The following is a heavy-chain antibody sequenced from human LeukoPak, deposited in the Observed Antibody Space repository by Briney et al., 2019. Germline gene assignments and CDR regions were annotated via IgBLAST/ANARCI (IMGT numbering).Heavy chain of an antibody. J-gene: IGHJ4*02. CDR2: ISYDGSNK. CDR1: GFTFSSNG. V-gene: IGHV3-30*18. Sequence: GGSLRLSCAASGFTFSSNGMHWVRQAPGKGLEWVAVISYDGSNKYYADSVKGRFTISRDNSKNTLYLQMNSLRAEDTAVYYCAKISSETTAFDYWGQGTLVTVSS. D-gene: IGHD4-17*01. CDR3: AKISSETTAFDY.